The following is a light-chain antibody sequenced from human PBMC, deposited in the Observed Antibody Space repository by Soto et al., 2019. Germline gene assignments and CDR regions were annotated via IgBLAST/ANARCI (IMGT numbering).Light chain of an antibody. J-gene: IGLJ3*02. CDR3: CSYAGTSGAHWV. CDR1: NSDVGSYNL. V-gene: IGLV2-23*01. Sequence: QSALTQPASVSGSPGQSITISCTGTNSDVGSYNLVSWYQHHPGKAPKLMVYEGSRRPSGVSNRFSGPKSGNTASLTISGLQAEDEADYFCCSYAGTSGAHWVFGGGTKVTVL. CDR2: EGS.